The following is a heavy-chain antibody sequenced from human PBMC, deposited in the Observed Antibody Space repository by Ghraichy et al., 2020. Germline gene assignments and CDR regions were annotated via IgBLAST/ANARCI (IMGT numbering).Heavy chain of an antibody. D-gene: IGHD5-18*01. CDR1: GFTFSSYT. CDR2: ISGSGGST. J-gene: IGHJ3*02. V-gene: IGHV3-23*01. CDR3: AKGSYSPGYVFAFDI. Sequence: LSLTCAASGFTFSSYTMNWVRQAPGKGLEWVSAISGSGGSTYYADSMKGRFTISRDNSKNTLYLQMNSLRAEDTAVYYCAKGSYSPGYVFAFDIWGQGTMVAVSS.